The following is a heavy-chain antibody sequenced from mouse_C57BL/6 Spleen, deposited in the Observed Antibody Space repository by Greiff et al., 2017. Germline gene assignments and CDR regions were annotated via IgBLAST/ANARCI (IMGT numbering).Heavy chain of an antibody. CDR2: IYPGSGST. D-gene: IGHD1-1*01. CDR1: GYTFTSYW. V-gene: IGHV1-55*01. J-gene: IGHJ2*01. Sequence: VQLQQPGAELVKPGASVKMSCKASGYTFTSYWITWVKQRPGPGLEWIGDIYPGSGSTNYNEKFKSKATLTVDTSSSTAYMQLSSLTSEDSAVYYCARSPSYGSSYYFDYWGQGTTLTVSS. CDR3: ARSPSYGSSYYFDY.